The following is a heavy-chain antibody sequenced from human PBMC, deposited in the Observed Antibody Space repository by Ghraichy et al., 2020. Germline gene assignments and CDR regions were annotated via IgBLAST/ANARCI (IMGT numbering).Heavy chain of an antibody. CDR3: ARGVYSYGTIDY. Sequence: GGSLRLSCAASGFTFSSYSMNWVRQAPGKGLEWVSSISSSSSYIYYADSVKGRFTISRDNAKNSLYLQMNSLRAEDTAVYYCARGVYSYGTIDYWGQGTLVTVSS. CDR2: ISSSSSYI. J-gene: IGHJ4*02. CDR1: GFTFSSYS. D-gene: IGHD5-18*01. V-gene: IGHV3-21*01.